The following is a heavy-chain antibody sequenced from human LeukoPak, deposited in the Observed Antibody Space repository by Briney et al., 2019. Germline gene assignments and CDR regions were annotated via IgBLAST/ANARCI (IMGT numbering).Heavy chain of an antibody. CDR1: GFTFSNFA. D-gene: IGHD5-18*01. Sequence: GGSLRLSCAASGFTFSNFAMSWVRQAPGKGLEWVSAISGSGGSTYYADSVKGRFTISRDNSKNTLYLQMNSLRAEDTAVYYCAKDLRGSYGEFDYWGQGTLVTVSS. CDR3: AKDLRGSYGEFDY. V-gene: IGHV3-23*01. J-gene: IGHJ4*02. CDR2: ISGSGGST.